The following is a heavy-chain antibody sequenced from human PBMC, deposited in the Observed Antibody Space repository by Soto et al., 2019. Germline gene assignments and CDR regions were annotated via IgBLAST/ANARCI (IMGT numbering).Heavy chain of an antibody. D-gene: IGHD6-19*01. V-gene: IGHV3-30*18. CDR1: GFSFSSYG. CDR3: AKGGRQWLVTSDFNY. Sequence: GGSLRLSCEGSGFSFSSYGMHWVRQAPGKGLEWVAVVSHDGRNTHYADSVKGRFTICRDSSKNTVSLEMTSLRAEDTAVYYCAKGGRQWLVTSDFNYWGQGALVTVSS. J-gene: IGHJ4*02. CDR2: VSHDGRNT.